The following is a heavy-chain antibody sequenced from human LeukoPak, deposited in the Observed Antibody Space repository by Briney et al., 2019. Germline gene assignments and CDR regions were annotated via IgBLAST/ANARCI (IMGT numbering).Heavy chain of an antibody. Sequence: SETLSLTCTVSGDSLSSHYWSWIRQPPGKGLEWIGYIYGSGSTHYDPSLRSRVTISEDTSKSQFSLKLTSVTAADTAVYYCARNVGWYSHDSWGQGTLVTVSS. V-gene: IGHV4-59*08. CDR3: ARNVGWYSHDS. D-gene: IGHD6-19*01. CDR2: IYGSGST. J-gene: IGHJ4*02. CDR1: GDSLSSHY.